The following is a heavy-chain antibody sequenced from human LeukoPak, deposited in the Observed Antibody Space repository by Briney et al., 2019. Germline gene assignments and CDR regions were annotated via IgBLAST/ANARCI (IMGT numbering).Heavy chain of an antibody. J-gene: IGHJ4*02. V-gene: IGHV1-69*04. Sequence: ASVKVSCKASGGTFSSYAISWVRRAPGQGLEWMGRIIPIFGIANYAQKFQGRVTITADKSTSTAYMELSSLRSEDTAVYYCASSSGSRNGYNRGFFDYWGQGTLVTVSS. D-gene: IGHD5-24*01. CDR3: ASSSGSRNGYNRGFFDY. CDR2: IIPIFGIA. CDR1: GGTFSSYA.